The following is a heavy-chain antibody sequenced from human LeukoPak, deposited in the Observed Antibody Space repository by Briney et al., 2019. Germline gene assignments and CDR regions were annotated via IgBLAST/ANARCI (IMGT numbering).Heavy chain of an antibody. V-gene: IGHV1-18*01. CDR2: ISAYNGNT. J-gene: IGHJ4*02. CDR3: ARESRARGREFDY. CDR1: GHTFITYG. D-gene: IGHD3-16*01. Sequence: ASVKVSCKASGHTFITYGISWVRQAPGQGLEWMGWISAYNGNTNYAQKFQGRVTMTTDTSTSTAYMELRSLRSDDTAVYYCARESRARGREFDYWGQGTLVTVSS.